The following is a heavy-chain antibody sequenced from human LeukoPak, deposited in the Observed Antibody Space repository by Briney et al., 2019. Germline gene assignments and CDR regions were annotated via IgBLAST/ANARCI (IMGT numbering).Heavy chain of an antibody. J-gene: IGHJ4*02. CDR1: GFTFDDYA. V-gene: IGHV3-43*02. D-gene: IGHD6-13*01. CDR2: ISGDGGST. CDR3: AKTGIGSWSFDY. Sequence: GGSLRLSCAASGFTFDDYAMHWVRHAPGKGLEWVSLISGDGGSTYYADSVKGRFTISRDNSKNSLYLQMNSLRTEDTALYYCAKTGIGSWSFDYWGQGTLVTVSS.